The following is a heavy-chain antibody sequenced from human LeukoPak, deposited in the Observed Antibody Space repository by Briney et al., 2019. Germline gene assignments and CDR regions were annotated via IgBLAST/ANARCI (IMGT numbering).Heavy chain of an antibody. J-gene: IGHJ4*02. V-gene: IGHV3-21*01. Sequence: GGSLRLSCAASGFTFSSYSMNWVRQAPGKGLEWVSSISSSSSYIYYADSVKGRFTISRDNAKNSLYLQMNSLRAEDTTVYYCARVRETLDFDYWGQGTLVTVSS. CDR1: GFTFSSYS. D-gene: IGHD3-10*01. CDR2: ISSSSSYI. CDR3: ARVRETLDFDY.